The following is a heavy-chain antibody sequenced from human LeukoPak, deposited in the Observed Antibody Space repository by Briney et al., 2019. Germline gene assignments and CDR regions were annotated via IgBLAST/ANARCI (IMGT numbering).Heavy chain of an antibody. J-gene: IGHJ5*02. Sequence: ASVKVSCKASGYTFTSYGISWVRQAPGQGLEWMGWMNPNSGNTGYAQKFQGRVTITRNTSISTAYMELSSLRSEDTAVYYCVRSNIVVVPAAMRGWFDPWGQGTLVTVSS. CDR1: GYTFTSYG. D-gene: IGHD2-2*01. V-gene: IGHV1-8*03. CDR2: MNPNSGNT. CDR3: VRSNIVVVPAAMRGWFDP.